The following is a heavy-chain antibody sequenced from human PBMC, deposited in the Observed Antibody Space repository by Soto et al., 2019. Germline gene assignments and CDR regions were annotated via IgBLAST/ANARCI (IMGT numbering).Heavy chain of an antibody. V-gene: IGHV3-23*01. J-gene: IGHJ4*02. CDR1: GFTFSSYA. CDR3: AKGSRWADFDY. CDR2: ITGRGDST. D-gene: IGHD1-26*01. Sequence: EVHLLESGGDLVQPGGSLRVSCAASGFTFSSYAMSWVRQAPGKGLEWVSAITGRGDSTYYADSMKGRFTISGDNSKNLVFRQMNRLRAEDRAVYYCAKGSRWADFDYWGQGTLVTVAS.